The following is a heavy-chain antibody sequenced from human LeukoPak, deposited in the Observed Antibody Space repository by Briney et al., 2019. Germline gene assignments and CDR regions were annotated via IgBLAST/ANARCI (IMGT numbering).Heavy chain of an antibody. J-gene: IGHJ4*02. V-gene: IGHV3-66*01. CDR1: GFTVSSNY. CDR2: IYTGETT. Sequence: GGSLRLSCAASGFTVSSNYMSWVRQAPGKGLEWVSIIYTGETTHYADSVKGRFTISRDNSRNTLYLQMNSLSAEDTALYYCAKEQTSSGYFDYWGQGTLVTVSS. CDR3: AKEQTSSGYFDY. D-gene: IGHD3-10*01.